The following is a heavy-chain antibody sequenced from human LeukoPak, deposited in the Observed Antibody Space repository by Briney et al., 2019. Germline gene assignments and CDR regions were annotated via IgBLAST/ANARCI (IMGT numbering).Heavy chain of an antibody. J-gene: IGHJ4*02. V-gene: IGHV5-51*01. CDR3: ARDGDYGTGSYYRGCIDS. Sequence: GASLKISCKGSGYSFTSYWIGWVRPMPGKGLEWMGIIYPGDSETRYRPSFQGQVTFSADKSISTAYLDLSSLRSDDTAVYYCARDGDYGTGSYYRGCIDSWGQGTPVTVSP. CDR1: GYSFTSYW. CDR2: IYPGDSET. D-gene: IGHD3-10*01.